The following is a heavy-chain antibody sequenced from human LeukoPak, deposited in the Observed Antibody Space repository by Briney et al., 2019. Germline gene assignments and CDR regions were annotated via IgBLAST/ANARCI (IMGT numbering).Heavy chain of an antibody. V-gene: IGHV1-8*02. CDR2: MNPNSGNT. D-gene: IGHD5-18*01. Sequence: ASVKVSCKASGYTFTGYYMHWVRQATGQGLEWMGWMNPNSGNTGYAQKFQGRVTMTRNTSISTAYMELSSLGSEDTAVYYCARGGGYSYGYVDYWGQGTLVTVSS. CDR1: GYTFTGYY. CDR3: ARGGGYSYGYVDY. J-gene: IGHJ4*02.